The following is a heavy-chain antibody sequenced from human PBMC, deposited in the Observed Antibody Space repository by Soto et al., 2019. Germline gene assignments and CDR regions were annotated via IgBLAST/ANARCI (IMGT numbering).Heavy chain of an antibody. CDR1: GGSLSGYY. J-gene: IGHJ6*03. Sequence: PSETLSLTCAVYGGSLSGYYWSWVRQSPGKGLEWIGEINHSGTANYNPSLKTRVTISADASKHQFSLRLTSVTAADSAIYYCASYHFLDLWTGSRHYMDVWSRGTPLTVSS. V-gene: IGHV4-34*01. CDR3: ASYHFLDLWTGSRHYMDV. D-gene: IGHD3-9*01. CDR2: INHSGTA.